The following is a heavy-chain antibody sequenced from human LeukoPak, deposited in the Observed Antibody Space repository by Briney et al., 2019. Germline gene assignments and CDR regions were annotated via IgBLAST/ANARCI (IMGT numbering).Heavy chain of an antibody. V-gene: IGHV1-46*01. D-gene: IGHD3-22*01. Sequence: ASGKVSCKASGYTFTSYYMHLVRHAPAQGLEWKGIINLSGGSTSYAQKFQGRVTMTRDMSTSTVYMELSSLRSEDTAVNYCAREPPIPYYYDSSGYLTPKNNWFDPSGQGTLVTASS. CDR2: INLSGGST. CDR3: AREPPIPYYYDSSGYLTPKNNWFDP. J-gene: IGHJ5*02. CDR1: GYTFTSYY.